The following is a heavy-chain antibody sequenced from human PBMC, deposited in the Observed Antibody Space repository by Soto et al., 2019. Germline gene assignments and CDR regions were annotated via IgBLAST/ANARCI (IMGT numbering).Heavy chain of an antibody. Sequence: ASVKVSCKASGYTFTRYTMNWVRQAPGQRLEWMGWINPDNGNTKSSQKFQDRVIITRDTSASTAYMDLSSLRSEDTAVYYCARGIATGQLDPWGQGXLVTVSS. CDR1: GYTFTRYT. J-gene: IGHJ5*02. CDR3: ARGIATGQLDP. V-gene: IGHV1-3*01. CDR2: INPDNGNT. D-gene: IGHD2-15*01.